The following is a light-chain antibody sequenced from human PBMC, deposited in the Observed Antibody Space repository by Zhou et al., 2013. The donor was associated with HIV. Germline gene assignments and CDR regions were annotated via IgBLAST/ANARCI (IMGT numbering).Light chain of an antibody. V-gene: IGKV1-39*01. CDR2: GAS. J-gene: IGKJ5*01. CDR1: QSISLGSNSY. Sequence: DIQMTQSPPSLSASVGDRVTITCRASQSISLGSNSYLNWYQQIPGKAPKLLIYGASKLQSGVSSRFSGGGSGTLFTLTINNLHPEDFATYFCQQSRTSVATFGQGTRLDI. CDR3: QQSRTSVAT.